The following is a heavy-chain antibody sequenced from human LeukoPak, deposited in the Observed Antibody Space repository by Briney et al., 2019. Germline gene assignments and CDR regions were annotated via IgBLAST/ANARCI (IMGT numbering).Heavy chain of an antibody. V-gene: IGHV3-66*02. Sequence: GGSLRLSCAASGFTVSNNYMSWVRQAPGKGLEWVSVIYSGGSTYYADSVKGRFTISRDNSKNTLYLQMNSLRAENTAVYYCARDLRGHSGSYGGGYYYYYMDVWGKGTTVTVSS. CDR3: ARDLRGHSGSYGGGYYYYYMDV. CDR2: IYSGGST. J-gene: IGHJ6*03. CDR1: GFTVSNNY. D-gene: IGHD1-26*01.